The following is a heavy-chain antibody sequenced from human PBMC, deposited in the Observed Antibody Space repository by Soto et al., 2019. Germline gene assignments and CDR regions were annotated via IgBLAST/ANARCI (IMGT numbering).Heavy chain of an antibody. J-gene: IGHJ4*02. CDR1: VFTFINYG. V-gene: IGHV3-23*01. CDR2: ISGDGGST. D-gene: IGHD1-26*01. Sequence: GGSLRLSCEVSVFTFINYGMTWVCQPPGKGLEWVSGISGDGGSTYYAGSEKGSFTISRDNPKNKMFVEMKTPRVEDTAVYYCAKFFTCRLSPDSGFDSWGLGPLVIVSS. CDR3: AKFFTCRLSPDSGFDS.